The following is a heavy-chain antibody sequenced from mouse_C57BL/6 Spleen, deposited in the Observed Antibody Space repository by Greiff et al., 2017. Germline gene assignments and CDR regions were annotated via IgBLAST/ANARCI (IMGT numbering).Heavy chain of an antibody. CDR3: ARWDYGSRFDY. CDR1: GYAFSSYW. Sequence: VQLQESGAELVKPGASVKISCKASGYAFSSYWMNWVKQRPGKGLEWIGQIYPGDGDTNYNGKFKGKATLTADKSSSTAYMQLSSLTSEDSAVYFCARWDYGSRFDYWGQGTTLTVSS. CDR2: IYPGDGDT. V-gene: IGHV1-80*01. D-gene: IGHD1-1*01. J-gene: IGHJ2*01.